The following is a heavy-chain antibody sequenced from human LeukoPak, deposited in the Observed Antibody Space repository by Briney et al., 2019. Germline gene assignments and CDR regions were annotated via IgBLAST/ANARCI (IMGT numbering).Heavy chain of an antibody. Sequence: GGSLRLSCATSGFTFDAYAMHWVRQAPGKGLEWVSLISENGGSTYYADSVKGRLTISRDNNKNSLYLQMNSLRTEDTAFYYCATDRDYWGQGTLVTVSS. CDR1: GFTFDAYA. V-gene: IGHV3-43*02. CDR3: ATDRDY. CDR2: ISENGGST. J-gene: IGHJ4*02.